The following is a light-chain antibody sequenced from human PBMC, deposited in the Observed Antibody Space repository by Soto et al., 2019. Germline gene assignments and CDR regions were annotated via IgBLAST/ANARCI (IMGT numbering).Light chain of an antibody. Sequence: DIQMTQSPLSLSASVGDRVTITCQASQDIFNYLNWYQQKPGKAPKVLIHDASNLETGVPSRFRGSGSGTHFTFTINSLQPEDSGTYYCQQYESLPPTFGQGTELEI. J-gene: IGKJ2*01. CDR2: DAS. CDR1: QDIFNY. V-gene: IGKV1-33*01. CDR3: QQYESLPPT.